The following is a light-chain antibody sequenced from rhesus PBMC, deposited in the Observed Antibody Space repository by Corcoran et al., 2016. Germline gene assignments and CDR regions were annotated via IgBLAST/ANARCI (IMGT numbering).Light chain of an antibody. J-gene: IGKJ1*01. CDR2: SAC. Sequence: EIVMTQSPATLSLSPGETATLSCRASESVGSYLAWYQQKPGQAPKLLVHSACFRATGIPDRFSGSGSRTEFTLTISSLEPEDVGVYHCQQYNDLLWTFGQGTKVEIK. CDR3: QQYNDLLWT. V-gene: IGKV3-40*03. CDR1: ESVGSY.